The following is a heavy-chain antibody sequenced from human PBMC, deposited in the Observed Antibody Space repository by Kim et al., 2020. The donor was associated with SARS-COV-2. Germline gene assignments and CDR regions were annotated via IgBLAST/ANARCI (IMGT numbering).Heavy chain of an antibody. Sequence: NPTLKTRVTISVDTSKTQFSLKLNSVTAADTAVYYCARHSSSTWDNWFDPWGQGTLVPVSS. J-gene: IGHJ5*02. CDR3: ARHSSSTWDNWFDP. D-gene: IGHD6-13*01. V-gene: IGHV4-59*08.